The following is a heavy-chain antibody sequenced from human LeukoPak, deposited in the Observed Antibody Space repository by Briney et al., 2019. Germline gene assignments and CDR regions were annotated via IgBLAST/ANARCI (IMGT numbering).Heavy chain of an antibody. V-gene: IGHV3-11*03. CDR3: AAAAGYRFDI. CDR1: GFIFSDHY. Sequence: GGSLRLSCGASGFIFSDHYMNWVRQAPGKGLEWVSYINNIGSKTNYADSVKGRFTISRDNAKNSLYLQMNSLRAEDTAVYYCAAAAGYRFDIWGQGTMVTVS. J-gene: IGHJ3*02. D-gene: IGHD6-13*01. CDR2: INNIGSKT.